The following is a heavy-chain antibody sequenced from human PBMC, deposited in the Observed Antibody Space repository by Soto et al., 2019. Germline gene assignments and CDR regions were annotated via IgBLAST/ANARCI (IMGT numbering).Heavy chain of an antibody. CDR2: TYYRSKWYN. J-gene: IGHJ6*02. CDR1: XDSFSSNSAA. V-gene: IGHV6-1*01. Sequence: SQTLSLTCAISXDSFSSNSAAWNWIRQSPSRGLEWLGRTYYRSKWYNDYAVSVKSRITINPNTSKNQFSLQLNSVTPEDTAVYYCARVVLLWFGELFYSYGMDVWGQGTTVTVSS. D-gene: IGHD3-10*01. CDR3: ARVVLLWFGELFYSYGMDV.